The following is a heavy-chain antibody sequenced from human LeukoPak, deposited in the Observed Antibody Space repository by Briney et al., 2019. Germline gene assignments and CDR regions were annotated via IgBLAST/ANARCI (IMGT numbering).Heavy chain of an antibody. J-gene: IGHJ4*02. D-gene: IGHD5-18*01. CDR1: GYTFTSYD. Sequence: GASVKVSCKASGYTFTSYDINWVRQATGQGLEWMGWMNPNSGNTGYAQKFQGRVTMTRNTSISTAYMELSSLRSEDTAAYYCARVTQGDTAIDYWGQGTLVTVSS. CDR2: MNPNSGNT. CDR3: ARVTQGDTAIDY. V-gene: IGHV1-8*01.